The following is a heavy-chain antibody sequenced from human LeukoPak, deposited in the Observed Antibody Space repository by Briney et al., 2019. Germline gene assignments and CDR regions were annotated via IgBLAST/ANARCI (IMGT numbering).Heavy chain of an antibody. J-gene: IGHJ4*02. CDR2: ISGGGGST. D-gene: IGHD4-17*01. CDR1: GFTFTNYA. Sequence: GGSLRLSCAASGFTFTNYAMSWVRQAPGKGLEWVSGISGGGGSTYYADSVKGRFTISRDSSKNTLYLQMNSLRAEDTAVYYCAKEGTTTVTTCFDYWGQGTLVTVSS. V-gene: IGHV3-23*01. CDR3: AKEGTTTVTTCFDY.